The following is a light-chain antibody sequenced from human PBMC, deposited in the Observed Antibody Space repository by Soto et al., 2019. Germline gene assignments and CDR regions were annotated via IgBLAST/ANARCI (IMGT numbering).Light chain of an antibody. CDR1: SSDVGGYNY. CDR3: SSYTSSSTLV. Sequence: QSALTQPASVSGSPGQSITISCTGTSSDVGGYNYVSWYQQHPGKAPKLMIYEVSNRPSGVSNRSSGSKSGNTASLTISGLQAEDEAEYYCSSYTSSSTLVFGTGTKLTVL. CDR2: EVS. J-gene: IGLJ1*01. V-gene: IGLV2-14*01.